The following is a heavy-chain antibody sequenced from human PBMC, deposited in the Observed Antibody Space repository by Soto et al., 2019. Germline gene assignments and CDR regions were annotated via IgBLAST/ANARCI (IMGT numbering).Heavy chain of an antibody. Sequence: GESLKISCKGSGYSFTSCWISWVRQMPGKGLEWMGRIDPSDSYTNYSPSFQGHVTISADKSISTAYLQWSSLKASDTAMYYCATARALSASDYWGQGTLVTVSS. CDR3: ATARALSASDY. J-gene: IGHJ4*02. V-gene: IGHV5-10-1*01. D-gene: IGHD6-25*01. CDR2: IDPSDSYT. CDR1: GYSFTSCW.